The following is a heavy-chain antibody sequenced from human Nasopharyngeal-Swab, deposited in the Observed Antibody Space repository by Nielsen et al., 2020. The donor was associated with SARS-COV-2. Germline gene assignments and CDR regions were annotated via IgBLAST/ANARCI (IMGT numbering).Heavy chain of an antibody. CDR2: ISWNSGSI. Sequence: SLKISCAASGFTFDDYAMHWVRQAPGKGLEWVSGISWNSGSIGYADSVKGRFTISRDNAKNSLYLQMNSLRAEDTALYYCATGGSSGWYYYYYGMDVWGQGTMVTVSS. CDR3: ATGGSSGWYYYYYGMDV. V-gene: IGHV3-9*01. D-gene: IGHD6-19*01. CDR1: GFTFDDYA. J-gene: IGHJ6*02.